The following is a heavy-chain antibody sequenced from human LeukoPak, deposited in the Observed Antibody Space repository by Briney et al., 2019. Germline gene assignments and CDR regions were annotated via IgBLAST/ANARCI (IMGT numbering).Heavy chain of an antibody. J-gene: IGHJ4*02. CDR1: GFPFSDYV. CDR3: AKDRWGAVASFDY. D-gene: IGHD6-19*01. Sequence: GGSLRLSCAASGFPFSDYVMHWVRQAPGKGLEWVSVIRYDGNNKYYADSVKGRFTVSRDNSKNTLYLQMNSLESEDTAVYYCAKDRWGAVASFDYWGQGTLVTVSS. CDR2: IRYDGNNK. V-gene: IGHV3-30*02.